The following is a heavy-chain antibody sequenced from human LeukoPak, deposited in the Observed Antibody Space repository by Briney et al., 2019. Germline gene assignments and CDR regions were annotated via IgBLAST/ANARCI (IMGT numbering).Heavy chain of an antibody. CDR3: VKVNTAMAPEPYYFDY. D-gene: IGHD5-18*01. CDR1: GFTFSSYA. V-gene: IGHV3-64D*06. Sequence: GSLRLSCSASGFTFSSYAMHWVRQAPGKGLEYVSAISSNGGSTYYADSVKGRFTISRDNSKNTLYLQMSRLRAEDTAVYYCVKVNTAMAPEPYYFDYWGQGTLVTVSS. J-gene: IGHJ4*02. CDR2: ISSNGGST.